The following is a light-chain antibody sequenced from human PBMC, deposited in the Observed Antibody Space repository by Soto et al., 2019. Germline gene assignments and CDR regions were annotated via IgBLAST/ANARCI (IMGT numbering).Light chain of an antibody. J-gene: IGKJ5*01. CDR3: QQDGAPPVT. CDR1: QSVSSNY. V-gene: IGKV3-20*01. Sequence: EIVLAQSPGTLSLSPGDGATLSCRASQSVSSNYLAWYQQKPGQAPRLLIYGASSRATDIPDRFSGSGSGTDFTLTISSLEPEDFAVYYCQQDGAPPVTFGQGTRLEIE. CDR2: GAS.